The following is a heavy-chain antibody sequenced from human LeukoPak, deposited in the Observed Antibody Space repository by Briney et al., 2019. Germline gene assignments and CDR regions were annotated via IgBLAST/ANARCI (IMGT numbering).Heavy chain of an antibody. Sequence: GGTLRLSCAASGFTFSRNGMTWVRQAPGKGLEWVSAISGSGGNTYYADSVKGRFTISRDNSKNTLYLQMNSLRAEDTAVYYCAKDRRAGSYDYWGQGTLVAVSS. CDR3: AKDRRAGSYDY. CDR1: GFTFSRNG. J-gene: IGHJ4*02. D-gene: IGHD3-10*01. V-gene: IGHV3-23*01. CDR2: ISGSGGNT.